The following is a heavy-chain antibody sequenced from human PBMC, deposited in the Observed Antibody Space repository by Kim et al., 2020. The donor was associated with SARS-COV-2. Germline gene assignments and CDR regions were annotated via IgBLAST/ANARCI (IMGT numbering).Heavy chain of an antibody. V-gene: IGHV4-39*01. CDR2: IYYSGST. D-gene: IGHD3-3*01. CDR1: GGSISSSSYY. J-gene: IGHJ6*03. Sequence: SETLSLTCTVSGGSISSSSYYWGWIRQPPGKGLEWIGRIYYSGSTYYNPSIKSRVTISVDTSKNQFSLKLSSVTAADTAVYYCARHVPYYDFWSGYPRYYYYMDVWGKGTTVTVSS. CDR3: ARHVPYYDFWSGYPRYYYYMDV.